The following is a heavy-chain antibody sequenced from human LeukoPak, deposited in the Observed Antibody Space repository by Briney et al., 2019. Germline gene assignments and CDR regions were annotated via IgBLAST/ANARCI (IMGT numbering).Heavy chain of an antibody. Sequence: SETLSLTCAVYGGSFSGYYWSWIRQPPGKGLEWIGEINHSGSTNYNPSLKSRVTISVDTSKNQFSLKLNSVTAADTAVYYCARGVPHLDVWGQGTTVTVSS. D-gene: IGHD3-10*01. CDR3: ARGVPHLDV. CDR2: INHSGST. V-gene: IGHV4-34*01. CDR1: GGSFSGYY. J-gene: IGHJ6*02.